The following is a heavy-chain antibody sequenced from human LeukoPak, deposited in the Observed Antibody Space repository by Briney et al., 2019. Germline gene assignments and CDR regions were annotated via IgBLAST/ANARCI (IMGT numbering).Heavy chain of an antibody. J-gene: IGHJ4*02. CDR2: INPTGGST. D-gene: IGHD2-15*01. V-gene: IGHV1-46*01. CDR1: GYTFTSYY. Sequence: ASVKVSCKASGYTFTSYYMHWVRQAPGQGLEWMGLINPTGGSTGYAQKFQGRVTMTRDMSTSTDYMELSSLRSDDTAVYYCASGYCSGGSCYSIDYWGQGTLVTVSS. CDR3: ASGYCSGGSCYSIDY.